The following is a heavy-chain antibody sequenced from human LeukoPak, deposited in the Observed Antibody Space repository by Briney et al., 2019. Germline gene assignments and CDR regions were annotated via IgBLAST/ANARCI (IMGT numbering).Heavy chain of an antibody. CDR3: ARDRYCSGGSCTFFDC. Sequence: GGSLRLSCAASGFTFSSYGMHWVRQTPGKGLEWVAVIWTDGSNKYNADSVKGRFTVSRDNSENTLHLQMNSLRAEDTAVYYCARDRYCSGGSCTFFDCWGQGTLVTVSS. D-gene: IGHD2-15*01. CDR1: GFTFSSYG. CDR2: IWTDGSNK. V-gene: IGHV3-33*01. J-gene: IGHJ4*02.